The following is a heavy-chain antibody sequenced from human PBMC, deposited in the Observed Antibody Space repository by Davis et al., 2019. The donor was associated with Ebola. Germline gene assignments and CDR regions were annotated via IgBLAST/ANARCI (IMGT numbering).Heavy chain of an antibody. V-gene: IGHV1-18*01. D-gene: IGHD5-12*01. CDR3: ARTTRGYSGYDQRSYGMDV. CDR1: AYTFNNYG. Sequence: AASVKVSCKTSAYTFNNYGITWVRQAPGQGLEWMGWINPYNGTTTYAQKLQGRVTMTTDTSTSTAYMGLRSLRSEDTALYYCARTTRGYSGYDQRSYGMDVWGQGTTVTVSS. CDR2: INPYNGTT. J-gene: IGHJ6*02.